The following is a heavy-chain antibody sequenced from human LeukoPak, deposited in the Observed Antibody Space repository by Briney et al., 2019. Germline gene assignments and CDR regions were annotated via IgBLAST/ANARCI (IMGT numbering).Heavy chain of an antibody. J-gene: IGHJ4*02. CDR2: IKSKVNGETT. Sequence: KAGGSLRLSCTASSFTFSNAWMNWVRQAPGKGLEWVGRIKSKVNGETTDYAAPVKGRFSISRDDSKNTVYLQMNAMKTEDAAVYYCSTGGYFFDYWGQGTLVTVSS. CDR1: SFTFSNAW. CDR3: STGGYFFDY. V-gene: IGHV3-15*07. D-gene: IGHD2/OR15-2a*01.